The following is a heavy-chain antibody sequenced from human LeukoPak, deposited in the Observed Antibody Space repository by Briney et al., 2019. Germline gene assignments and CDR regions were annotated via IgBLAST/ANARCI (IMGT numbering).Heavy chain of an antibody. CDR1: GYTFTSYD. Sequence: ASVKVSCKASGYTFTSYDINWVRQATGQGLEWMGWMNPNSGNTGYAQKFQGRVTMTRNTSISTAYMELSSLRSEDTAVYYCARGLVAMMILGSAVEFDYWGQGTLVTVSS. J-gene: IGHJ4*02. CDR3: ARGLVAMMILGSAVEFDY. D-gene: IGHD5-12*01. CDR2: MNPNSGNT. V-gene: IGHV1-8*01.